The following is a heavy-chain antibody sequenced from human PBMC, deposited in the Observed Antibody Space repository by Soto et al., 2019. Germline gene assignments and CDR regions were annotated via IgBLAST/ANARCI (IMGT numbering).Heavy chain of an antibody. CDR2: SKTDGGTT. CDR1: GFTFSNAW. V-gene: IGHV3-15*07. D-gene: IGHD3-22*01. J-gene: IGHJ4*02. Sequence: EVQLVESGGGLVKPGGSLRLSCAASGFTFSNAWMKSKTDGGTTDYAAPVKGRFTISRDDSKNTLYLQMNSLKTEDTAVYYCTTDPVTMIVVVPSSGWGQGTLVTVSS. CDR3: TTDPVTMIVVVPSSG.